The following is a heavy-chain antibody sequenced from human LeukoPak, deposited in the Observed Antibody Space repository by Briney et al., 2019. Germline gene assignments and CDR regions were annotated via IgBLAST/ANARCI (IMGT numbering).Heavy chain of an antibody. CDR1: GYTFTGYY. CDR3: AKETPNTGWFDP. Sequence: ASVKVSCKASGYTFTGYYMHWVRQAPGQGLEWMGWINPNSGGTNYAQKFQGWVTLTRDTSTSTVYMELSSLRSEDTAIYYCAKETPNTGWFDPWGQGTLVTVSS. CDR2: INPNSGGT. J-gene: IGHJ5*02. D-gene: IGHD1-14*01. V-gene: IGHV1-2*04.